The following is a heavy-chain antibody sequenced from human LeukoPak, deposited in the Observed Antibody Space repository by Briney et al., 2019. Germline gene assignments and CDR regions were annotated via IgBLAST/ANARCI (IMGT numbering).Heavy chain of an antibody. V-gene: IGHV3-23*01. CDR3: AKPLNNIVVVPAAIPYYGMDV. CDR1: GFTFSSYA. CDR2: ISGSGGST. J-gene: IGHJ6*02. Sequence: GGSLRLSCAASGFTFSSYAMSWVRQAPGKGLEWVSAISGSGGSTYYADSVKGRFTISRDNSKNTLYLQMNSVRAEDTAVYYCAKPLNNIVVVPAAIPYYGMDVWGQGTTVTVSS. D-gene: IGHD2-2*01.